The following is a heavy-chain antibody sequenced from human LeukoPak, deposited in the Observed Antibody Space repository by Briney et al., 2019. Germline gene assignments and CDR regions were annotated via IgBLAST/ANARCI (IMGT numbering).Heavy chain of an antibody. CDR3: AKDCSGGSCYFDY. CDR1: GFTVSSNY. D-gene: IGHD2-15*01. Sequence: PGGSLRLSCAASGFTVSSNYMSWVRQAPGKGLEWVAVISYDGSNKYYADSVKGRFTISRDNSKNTLYLQMNSLRAEDTAVYYCAKDCSGGSCYFDYWGQGTLVTVSS. V-gene: IGHV3-30*18. CDR2: ISYDGSNK. J-gene: IGHJ4*02.